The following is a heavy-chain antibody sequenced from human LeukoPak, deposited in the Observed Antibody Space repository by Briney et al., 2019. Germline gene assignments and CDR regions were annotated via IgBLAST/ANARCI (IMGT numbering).Heavy chain of an antibody. CDR2: IKQDGSEK. J-gene: IGHJ4*02. Sequence: GGSLRLSCTASGFTFSSYSMSWVRQATGKGLEWMANIKQDGSEKYYVDSVKGRFTISRDNAKNSLYLQMNSLRAEDTAVYYCARERGFYYDSGSYYKGFEYWGQGTLVTVSS. V-gene: IGHV3-7*01. CDR3: ARERGFYYDSGSYYKGFEY. D-gene: IGHD3-10*01. CDR1: GFTFSSYS.